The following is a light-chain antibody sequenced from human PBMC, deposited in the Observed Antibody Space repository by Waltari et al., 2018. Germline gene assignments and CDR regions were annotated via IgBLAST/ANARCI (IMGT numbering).Light chain of an antibody. CDR2: DVS. CDR3: SSFTSSSTWV. Sequence: QSALTQPASVSGSPGQSITISCTGTTSDLGGYNYVSWYQQHPGKAPKLMIYDVSSRPSGVSHRFSGSKSGNTASLTISGLQAKDEADYYCSSFTSSSTWVFGGGTKLTVL. J-gene: IGLJ3*02. V-gene: IGLV2-14*01. CDR1: TSDLGGYNY.